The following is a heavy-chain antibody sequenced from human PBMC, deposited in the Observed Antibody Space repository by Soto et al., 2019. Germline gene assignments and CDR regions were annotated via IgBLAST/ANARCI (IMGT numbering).Heavy chain of an antibody. CDR2: IYYSGST. J-gene: IGHJ6*03. Sequence: SETLSLTCTVSGGSISSYYWSWIRQPPGKGLEWIGYIYYSGSTNYNPSLKSRVTISVDTSKNQFSLKLSSVTAADTAVYYCARHAGYSGYDSSLYYYYYMDVWGKGTTVTVSS. D-gene: IGHD5-12*01. CDR1: GGSISSYY. V-gene: IGHV4-59*08. CDR3: ARHAGYSGYDSSLYYYYYMDV.